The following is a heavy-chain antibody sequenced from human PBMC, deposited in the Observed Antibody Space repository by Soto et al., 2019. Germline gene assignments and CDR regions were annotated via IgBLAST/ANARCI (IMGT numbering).Heavy chain of an antibody. D-gene: IGHD2-15*01. CDR3: ARDILFDY. J-gene: IGHJ4*02. V-gene: IGHV1-24*01. CDR2: FDPEDGET. CDR1: GYTLTKLS. Sequence: ASVKVSCKVSGYTLTKLSMHWVRQAPGKGLEWMGGFDPEDGETIYAQKFQGRVTITRDTSASTAYMELSSLRSEDTAVYYCARDILFDYWGQGTLVTVSS.